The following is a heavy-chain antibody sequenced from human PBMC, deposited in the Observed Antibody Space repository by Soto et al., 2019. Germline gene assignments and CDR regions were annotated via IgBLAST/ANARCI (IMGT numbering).Heavy chain of an antibody. CDR2: IYYSGST. CDR1: GGSISSGDYY. V-gene: IGHV4-30-4*01. Sequence: SETLSLTCTVSGGSISSGDYYWSWIRQPPGKGLEWIGYIYYSGSTYYNPSLKSRVTISVDTSKNQFSLKLSSVTAADTAVYYCARVVLTLHWFAPWGQGTLVTVSS. D-gene: IGHD2-21*01. CDR3: ARVVLTLHWFAP. J-gene: IGHJ5*02.